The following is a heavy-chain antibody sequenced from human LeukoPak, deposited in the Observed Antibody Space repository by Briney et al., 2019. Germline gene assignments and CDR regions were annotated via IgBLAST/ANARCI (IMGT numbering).Heavy chain of an antibody. J-gene: IGHJ4*02. CDR1: GGSISTYY. Sequence: NPSETLSLTGTVSGGSISTYYWSWIRQRPGKGLEWIGYIYYSGSTNYNPSLKSRVTISLDTSKNQFSLKLSSVTAADTAVYYCASDSEVSSGWYPFDYWGQGTLVTVSS. CDR2: IYYSGST. V-gene: IGHV4-59*01. CDR3: ASDSEVSSGWYPFDY. D-gene: IGHD6-19*01.